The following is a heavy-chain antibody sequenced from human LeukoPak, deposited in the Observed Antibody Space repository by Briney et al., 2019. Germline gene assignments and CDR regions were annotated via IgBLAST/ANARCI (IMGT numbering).Heavy chain of an antibody. V-gene: IGHV1-3*03. CDR1: GYTFTSYV. J-gene: IGHJ6*03. CDR2: INAGNGNT. Sequence: GASVKVSCKASGYTFTSYVIHWVRQAPGQRLEWMGWINAGNGNTKYSQEFQDRVTITRDTSASTVYMELSSLRSGDMAVYYCARARYETRIWPKSRYDYYHYMDVWGKGTTVTVSS. D-gene: IGHD2-15*01. CDR3: ARARYETRIWPKSRYDYYHYMDV.